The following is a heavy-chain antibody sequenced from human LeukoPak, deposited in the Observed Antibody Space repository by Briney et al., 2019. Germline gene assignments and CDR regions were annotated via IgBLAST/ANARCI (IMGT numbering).Heavy chain of an antibody. CDR3: ARVSTHITGVDY. J-gene: IGHJ4*02. CDR1: GFTFINYW. D-gene: IGHD1-20*01. V-gene: IGHV3-7*01. Sequence: GGSLRLSCAASGFTFINYWMSGVRQAPGKGLEGVANIKQDGSEKYYVDSVKGRFTISRDNAKNSLYLQMNSLRAEDTAVYYCARVSTHITGVDYWGQGTLVTVSS. CDR2: IKQDGSEK.